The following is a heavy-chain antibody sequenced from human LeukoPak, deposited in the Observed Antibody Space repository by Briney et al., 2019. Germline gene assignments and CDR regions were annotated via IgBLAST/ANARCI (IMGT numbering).Heavy chain of an antibody. D-gene: IGHD4-17*01. CDR1: GFTFSSYW. J-gene: IGHJ3*02. V-gene: IGHV3-7*01. Sequence: GGSLRLSCAASGFTFSSYWMSWVRQAPGKGLEWVANIKQDGSERYYVDSVKGRFTISRDNAKNSLLLQMNSLRAEDTAVYYCARPQVNDYGDCGIWGQGTMVAVSS. CDR3: ARPQVNDYGDCGI. CDR2: IKQDGSER.